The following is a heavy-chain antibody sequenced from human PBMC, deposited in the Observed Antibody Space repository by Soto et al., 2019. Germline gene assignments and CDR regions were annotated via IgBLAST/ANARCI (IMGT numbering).Heavy chain of an antibody. J-gene: IGHJ6*02. Sequence: GGSLRLSCAASGFTFSSYGMHWVRQAPGKGLEWVAVISYDGSNKYYADSVKGRFTISRDNSKNTLYLQMNSLRAEDTAVYYCAKDLANSLLYVWEAKEYYGMDVWGQGTPVTVYS. CDR3: AKDLANSLLYVWEAKEYYGMDV. CDR1: GFTFSSYG. CDR2: ISYDGSNK. D-gene: IGHD3-16*01. V-gene: IGHV3-30*18.